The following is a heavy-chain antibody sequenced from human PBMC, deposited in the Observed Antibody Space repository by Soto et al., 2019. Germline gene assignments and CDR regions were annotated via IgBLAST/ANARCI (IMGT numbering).Heavy chain of an antibody. CDR1: GYTFTSYY. CDR2: INPSGGST. D-gene: IGHD6-19*01. CDR3: ARGCSSGWTLDY. V-gene: IGHV1-46*03. J-gene: IGHJ4*02. Sequence: QVQLVQSGAEVKKPGASVKVSCKASGYTFTSYYMHWVRQAPGQGLEWMGIINPSGGSTSYAQKFQGRVNMTRDTSTSTVYMELSSLRAEDTAVYYCARGCSSGWTLDYWGQGTLVTVSS.